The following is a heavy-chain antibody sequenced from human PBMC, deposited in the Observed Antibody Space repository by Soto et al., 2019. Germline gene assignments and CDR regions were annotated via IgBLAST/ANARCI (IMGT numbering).Heavy chain of an antibody. CDR3: AKDIDIAAAYYFDY. V-gene: IGHV3-9*01. J-gene: IGHJ4*02. CDR2: ISWNSGSI. Sequence: GGSLRLSCAASGFTFDDYAMHWVRQAPGKGLEWVSGISWNSGSIGYADSVKGRFTISRDNAKNSLYLQMNSLRAEDTALYYCAKDIDIAAAYYFDYWGQGTLVTVSS. D-gene: IGHD6-13*01. CDR1: GFTFDDYA.